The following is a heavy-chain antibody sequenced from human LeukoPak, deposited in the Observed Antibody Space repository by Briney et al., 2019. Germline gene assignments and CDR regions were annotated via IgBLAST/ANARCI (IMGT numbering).Heavy chain of an antibody. V-gene: IGHV4-30-4*01. J-gene: IGHJ3*02. D-gene: IGHD3-9*01. Sequence: SETLSLTCTVSGGSISSGDYYWSWIRQPPGKGLEWIGYIYYSGSTYYNPSLKSRVTISVDTSKNQFSLKLSSVTAADTAVYYYARAPRDYDILTGNAFDIWGQGTMVTVSS. CDR3: ARAPRDYDILTGNAFDI. CDR2: IYYSGST. CDR1: GGSISSGDYY.